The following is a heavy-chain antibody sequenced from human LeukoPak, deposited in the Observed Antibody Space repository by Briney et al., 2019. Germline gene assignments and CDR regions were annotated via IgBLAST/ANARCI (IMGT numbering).Heavy chain of an antibody. V-gene: IGHV4-59*01. J-gene: IGHJ4*02. CDR1: GDSISSYY. Sequence: PSETLSLTCSVSGDSISSYYWSWIRQPPGKGLEWIGQIYNRGSTNYNPSLKSRVTISVDTSKNQFSLKLNSVTTADTAIYYCARVRGRDDYWGQGTLVTVSS. D-gene: IGHD3-10*01. CDR3: ARVRGRDDY. CDR2: IYNRGST.